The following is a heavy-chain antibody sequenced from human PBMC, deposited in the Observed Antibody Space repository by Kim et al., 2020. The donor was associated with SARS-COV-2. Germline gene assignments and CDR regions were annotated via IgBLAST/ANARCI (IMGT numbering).Heavy chain of an antibody. D-gene: IGHD3-3*01. CDR1: GYTFTSYY. CDR3: ARDRITIFGVVIKSYYYGMDV. Sequence: ASVKVSCKASGYTFTSYYMHWVRQAPGQGLEWMGIINPSGGSTSYAQQFQGRVTMTRDTSTSTVYMELSSLRSEDTAVYYCARDRITIFGVVIKSYYYGMDVWGQGTTVTVSS. V-gene: IGHV1-46*01. CDR2: INPSGGST. J-gene: IGHJ6*02.